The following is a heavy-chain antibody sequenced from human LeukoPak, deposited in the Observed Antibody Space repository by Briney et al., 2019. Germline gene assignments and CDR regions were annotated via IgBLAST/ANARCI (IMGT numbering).Heavy chain of an antibody. CDR2: INPSGGST. V-gene: IGHV1-46*01. Sequence: ASVKVSCKASGYTFTSYYMHWVRQAPGQGLEWMGIINPSGGSTSYAQKFQGRVTMTRDTSTSTVYMELSSPRSEDTAVYYCAREGQQLDASDYWGQGTLVTVSS. J-gene: IGHJ4*02. D-gene: IGHD6-13*01. CDR3: AREGQQLDASDY. CDR1: GYTFTSYY.